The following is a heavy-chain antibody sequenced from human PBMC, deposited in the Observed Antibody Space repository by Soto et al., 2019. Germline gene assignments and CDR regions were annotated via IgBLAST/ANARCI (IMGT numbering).Heavy chain of an antibody. D-gene: IGHD3-16*01. V-gene: IGHV3-23*01. J-gene: IGHJ4*02. Sequence: PGGSLRLSCAASGFIFSSSGMSWVRQAPGRGLEWVSAVRADGGSTYYADSVKGRFTISRDNSKDTLYLQMNSLRVEDTAVYYCVRGISAPDSWGQGTLVTVSS. CDR1: GFIFSSSG. CDR3: VRGISAPDS. CDR2: VRADGGST.